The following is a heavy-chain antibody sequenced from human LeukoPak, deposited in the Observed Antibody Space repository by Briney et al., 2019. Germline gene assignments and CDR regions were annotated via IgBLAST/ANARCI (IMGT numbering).Heavy chain of an antibody. Sequence: GESLKISCKGSGYSFTSYWIGWVRQMPGKGLEWMGIIYPGDSDTRYSPSFQGQVTISAVKSISTAYLQWSSLKASDTAMYYCARQLEGYSYGFVARDYWGQGTLVTVSS. D-gene: IGHD5-18*01. J-gene: IGHJ4*02. CDR3: ARQLEGYSYGFVARDY. CDR1: GYSFTSYW. V-gene: IGHV5-51*01. CDR2: IYPGDSDT.